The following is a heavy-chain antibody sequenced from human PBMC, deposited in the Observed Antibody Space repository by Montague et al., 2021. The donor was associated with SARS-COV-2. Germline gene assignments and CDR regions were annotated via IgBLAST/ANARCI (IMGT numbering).Heavy chain of an antibody. CDR3: ARERWPPDY. V-gene: IGHV4-39*02. Sequence: SETLSLTCTVSGGSLDSDDYSWGWIRQPPGKGLEWFGIFFFTGLPNYTPSPKGRAPLSVDPSKTQFPLRLISVTAADMAVYSCARERWPPDYWGQGTLVTVSS. J-gene: IGHJ4*02. CDR2: FFFTGLP. D-gene: IGHD5-24*01. CDR1: GGSLDSDDYS.